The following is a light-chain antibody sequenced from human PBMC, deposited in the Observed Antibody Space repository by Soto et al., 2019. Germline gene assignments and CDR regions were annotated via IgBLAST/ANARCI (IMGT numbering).Light chain of an antibody. J-gene: IGKJ1*01. CDR3: EQYNKWPRT. Sequence: EILVTQSPATLSVSPGERATLSCRASQSLNRNLAWYQQKRGQAPRLLIYGALTRASGIPARFSGSGSGTDFTFTISSLQSEDFAVYYCEQYNKWPRTFGQGTKV. CDR1: QSLNRN. V-gene: IGKV3-15*01. CDR2: GAL.